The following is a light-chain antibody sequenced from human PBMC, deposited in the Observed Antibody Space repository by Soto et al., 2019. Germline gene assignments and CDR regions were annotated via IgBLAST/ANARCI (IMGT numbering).Light chain of an antibody. V-gene: IGLV1-40*01. CDR1: SXXXGAGYD. CDR3: QSYDSSLSGYV. J-gene: IGLJ1*01. CDR2: GNS. Sequence: QAVXTQPPSVSGXXXXRVXXXXXGXSXXXGAGYDVHWYQQLPGTAPKLLIYGNSNRPSGVPDRFSGSKSGTSASLAITGLQAEDEADYYCQSYDSSLSGYVFGTGTKLTVL.